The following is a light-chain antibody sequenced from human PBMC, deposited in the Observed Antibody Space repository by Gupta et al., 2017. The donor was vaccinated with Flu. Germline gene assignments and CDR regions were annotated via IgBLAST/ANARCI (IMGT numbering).Light chain of an antibody. CDR2: EVS. V-gene: IGLV2-23*02. CDR3: SSYAGSNTWV. J-gene: IGLJ3*02. CDR1: SSDVGRYNL. Sequence: ITISCTGNSSDVGRYNLVSWYQQNPGKAPKLMIYEVSKRPSGVSNRFSGSKSGNTASLTISGLQAEDDADYYCSSYAGSNTWVFGGGTKLTVL.